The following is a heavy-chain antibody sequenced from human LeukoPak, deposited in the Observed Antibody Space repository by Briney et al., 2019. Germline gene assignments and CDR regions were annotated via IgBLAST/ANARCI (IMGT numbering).Heavy chain of an antibody. CDR3: ASLLGYCGGNRCPSSANYYYYMDV. CDR1: GFTFSSYA. CDR2: IYYSGNT. J-gene: IGHJ6*03. Sequence: PGGSLRLSCAASGFTFSSYAMSWVRQAPGKGLEWIGSIYYSGNTYYNPSLKSRVTMSIDTSKNQFSLKVNSVTAADTAVYYCASLLGYCGGNRCPSSANYYYYMDVWGKGTTVIVSS. V-gene: IGHV4-38-2*01. D-gene: IGHD2-15*01.